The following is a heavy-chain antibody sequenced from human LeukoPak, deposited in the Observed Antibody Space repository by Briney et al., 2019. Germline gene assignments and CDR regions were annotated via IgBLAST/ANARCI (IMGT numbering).Heavy chain of an antibody. Sequence: GESLKISCKASIYTFTNHWIGWVRQKPGKGLEWMGIIYFGGSDTRYSPSFQGQVSFSADTSNNTVYLQWTSLKASDTAIYYCARREVSANFGYWGQGTLVTVSS. V-gene: IGHV5-51*01. CDR3: ARREVSANFGY. CDR2: IYFGGSDT. CDR1: IYTFTNHW. J-gene: IGHJ4*02. D-gene: IGHD2-15*01.